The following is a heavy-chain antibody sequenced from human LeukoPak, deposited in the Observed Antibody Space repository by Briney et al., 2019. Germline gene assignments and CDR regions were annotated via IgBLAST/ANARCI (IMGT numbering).Heavy chain of an antibody. V-gene: IGHV1-69*05. J-gene: IGHJ4*02. Sequence: ASVKVSCKASGGTFSSYAISWVRQAPGQGLEWVGGIIPIFGTANYAHKYQRRVTITTDESTSTAFIELSSLGSEDTAVYYCARVTVTTTIVHYWGEGTLVTVSS. CDR1: GGTFSSYA. CDR2: IIPIFGTA. CDR3: ARVTVTTTIVHY. D-gene: IGHD4-17*01.